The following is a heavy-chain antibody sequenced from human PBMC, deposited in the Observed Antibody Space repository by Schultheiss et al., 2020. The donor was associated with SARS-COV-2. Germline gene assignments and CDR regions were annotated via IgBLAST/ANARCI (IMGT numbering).Heavy chain of an antibody. J-gene: IGHJ6*03. CDR1: GGSISSGGYY. D-gene: IGHD3-3*01. CDR3: ARDLSEYYDFWSGYPYYYYMDV. V-gene: IGHV4-61*02. Sequence: SETLSLTCTVSGGSISSGGYYWSWIRQPAGKGLEWIGRIYTSGSTNYNPSLKSRVTMSVDTSKNQFSLKLSSVTAADTAVYYCARDLSEYYDFWSGYPYYYYMDVWGKGTAGTGSS. CDR2: IYTSGST.